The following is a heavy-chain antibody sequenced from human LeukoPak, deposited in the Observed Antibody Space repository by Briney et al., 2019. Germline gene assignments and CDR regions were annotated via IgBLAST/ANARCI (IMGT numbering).Heavy chain of an antibody. D-gene: IGHD2-15*01. J-gene: IGHJ6*02. Sequence: GRSLRLSCAASGFTFDDYAMHWVRQAPGKGLEWVSGISWNSGSIGYADSVKGRFTISRDNAKNSLYLQMNSLRAEDTAVYYCARGSRPHSPTWYGMDVWGQGTTVTVSS. V-gene: IGHV3-9*01. CDR1: GFTFDDYA. CDR3: ARGSRPHSPTWYGMDV. CDR2: ISWNSGSI.